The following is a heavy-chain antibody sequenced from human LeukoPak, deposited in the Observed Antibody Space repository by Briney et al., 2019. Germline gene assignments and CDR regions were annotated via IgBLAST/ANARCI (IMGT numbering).Heavy chain of an antibody. J-gene: IGHJ4*02. CDR1: GFTFDDYG. D-gene: IGHD1-26*01. V-gene: IGHV3-20*04. CDR2: INWNGGST. Sequence: GGSLRLSCAASGFTFDDYGMSWVRQAPGKGLEWVSGINWNGGSTGYADSVKGRFTISRDNAKNSLYLQMNSLRAEDTALYYCARDGRPWELPPLPFGYWGQGTLVTVSS. CDR3: ARDGRPWELPPLPFGY.